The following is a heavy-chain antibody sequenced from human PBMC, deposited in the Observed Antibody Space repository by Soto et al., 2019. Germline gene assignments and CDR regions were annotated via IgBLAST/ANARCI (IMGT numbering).Heavy chain of an antibody. V-gene: IGHV3-23*01. J-gene: IGHJ4*02. D-gene: IGHD3-9*01. CDR3: TKGSVRYFDWLYNFDY. Sequence: SGGSLRLSCVVSGLTLSNVWMNWVRQAPGKGLEWVSTISGSGGSTYYADSVKGRFTISRDISKNTLYMQMNSLRAEDTAIYYCTKGSVRYFDWLYNFDYWGQGTLVTVSS. CDR1: GLTLSNVW. CDR2: ISGSGGST.